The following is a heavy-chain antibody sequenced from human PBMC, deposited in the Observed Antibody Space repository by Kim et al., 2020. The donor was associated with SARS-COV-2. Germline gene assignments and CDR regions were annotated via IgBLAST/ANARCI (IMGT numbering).Heavy chain of an antibody. CDR1: GGSISSSSYY. CDR2: IYYSGST. D-gene: IGHD2-8*01. CDR3: ARQGPYCTNGVCLTPNWFDP. V-gene: IGHV4-39*01. Sequence: SETLSLTCTVSGGSISSSSYYWGWIRQPPGKGLEWIGSIYYSGSTYYNPSLKSRVTISVDTSKNQFSLKLSSVTAADTAVYYCARQGPYCTNGVCLTPNWFDPWGQGTLVTFSS. J-gene: IGHJ5*02.